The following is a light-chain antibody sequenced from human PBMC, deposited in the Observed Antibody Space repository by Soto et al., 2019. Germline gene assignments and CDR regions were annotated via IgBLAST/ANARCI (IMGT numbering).Light chain of an antibody. Sequence: EIVFTQSPCSLSLSPGERATLSCRASQSFSSSYLAWYQQKPGQAPRLLIYGASSRATGIPDRFSGSASGPDFTLTISSLDPEDFAVYYCQQRSDWPLTFGQGTRLEIK. CDR2: GAS. CDR3: QQRSDWPLT. V-gene: IGKV3D-20*02. J-gene: IGKJ5*01. CDR1: QSFSSSY.